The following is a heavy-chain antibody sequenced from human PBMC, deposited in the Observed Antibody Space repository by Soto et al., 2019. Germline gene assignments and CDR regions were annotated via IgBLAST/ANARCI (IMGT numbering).Heavy chain of an antibody. CDR2: IIPILGIA. CDR3: AREDRADYGDYDNNYYYYGMDV. D-gene: IGHD4-17*01. Sequence: ASVKVSCKASGGTFSSYTISWVRQAPGQGLEWMGRIIPILGIANYAQKFQGRVTITADKSTSTAYMELSSLRSEDTAVYYCAREDRADYGDYDNNYYYYGMDVWGQGTTVTVSS. J-gene: IGHJ6*02. CDR1: GGTFSSYT. V-gene: IGHV1-69*04.